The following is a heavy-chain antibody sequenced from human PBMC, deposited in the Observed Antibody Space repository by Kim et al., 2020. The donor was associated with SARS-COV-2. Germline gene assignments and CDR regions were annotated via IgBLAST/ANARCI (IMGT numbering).Heavy chain of an antibody. CDR2: ISYDGSNK. CDR1: GFTFSSCA. CDR3: ARDPGSRLRGVTDS. V-gene: IGHV3-30-3*01. J-gene: IGHJ5*01. Sequence: GGSLRLSCAASGFTFSSCAMHWVRQAPGKGLEWVAVISYDGSNKNYADSVKGRFTISRDNSKKTLYLQMNSLRAEDTALYYGARDPGSRLRGVTDS. D-gene: IGHD3-10*01.